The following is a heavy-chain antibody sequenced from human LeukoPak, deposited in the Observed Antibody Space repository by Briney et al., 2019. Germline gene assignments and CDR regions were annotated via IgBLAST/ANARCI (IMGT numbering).Heavy chain of an antibody. CDR2: ISSSSSYI. D-gene: IGHD2-15*01. Sequence: PGGSLRLSCAASGFTFSSYSMNWVRQAPGKGLEWVSSISSSSSYICYADSVKGRFTISRDNAKNSLYLQMNSLRAEDTAVYYCARDCSGGSCYDYWGQGTLVTVSS. J-gene: IGHJ4*02. CDR1: GFTFSSYS. V-gene: IGHV3-21*04. CDR3: ARDCSGGSCYDY.